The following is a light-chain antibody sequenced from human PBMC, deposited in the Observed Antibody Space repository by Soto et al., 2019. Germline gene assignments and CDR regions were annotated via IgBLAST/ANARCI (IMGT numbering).Light chain of an antibody. V-gene: IGKV2-28*01. CDR1: QSLLYSNGHNY. CDR3: MQPLQSWT. Sequence: ILMPQSPLSQPVTPGEPASIPCRSSQSLLYSNGHNYLDWYLQKPGQSPQLLIYLGSNRASGVPDRFSGSGSGTDFTPKISRVEAEDVGVYYCMQPLQSWTFGQATKVDIK. CDR2: LGS. J-gene: IGKJ1*01.